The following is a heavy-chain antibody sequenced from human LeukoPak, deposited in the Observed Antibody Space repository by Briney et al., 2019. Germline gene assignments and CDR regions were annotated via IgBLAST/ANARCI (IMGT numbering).Heavy chain of an antibody. Sequence: GGSLRLSCAASGFTFSNYNMNWVRQAPGKGLEWVSYISLSTSSIYYADSVKGRFTISRDNAKNSLYLQMNSLRAEDTAVYYCARGGVNTMVRGVIRYYYMDVWGKGTTVTISS. CDR3: ARGGVNTMVRGVIRYYYMDV. J-gene: IGHJ6*03. D-gene: IGHD3-10*01. CDR2: ISLSTSSI. V-gene: IGHV3-48*01. CDR1: GFTFSNYN.